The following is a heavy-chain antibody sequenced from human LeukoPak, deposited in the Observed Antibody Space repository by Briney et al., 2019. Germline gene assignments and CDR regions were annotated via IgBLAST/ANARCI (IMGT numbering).Heavy chain of an antibody. D-gene: IGHD3-10*01. J-gene: IGHJ4*02. V-gene: IGHV3-7*01. Sequence: GGSLRLSCAASGFTFSSYWMSWVRQAPGKGLEWVANIKQDGSEKYYVDSVKGRFTISRDNAKNSLYLQMNSLRAEDTAVYYCARDREVLLWFGEFSFFDYWGQGTLVTVSS. CDR3: ARDREVLLWFGEFSFFDY. CDR2: IKQDGSEK. CDR1: GFTFSSYW.